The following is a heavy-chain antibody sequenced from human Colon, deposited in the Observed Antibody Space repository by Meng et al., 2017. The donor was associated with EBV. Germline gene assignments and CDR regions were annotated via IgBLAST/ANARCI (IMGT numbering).Heavy chain of an antibody. J-gene: IGHJ4*02. V-gene: IGHV4-30-2*05. CDR1: XGSISSGGYS. D-gene: IGHD1-20*01. CDR3: ASYGPCFGNNCPLSSFDH. Sequence: QLQLQESGPGLVKPSXXXXXXCXASXGSISSGGYSWHWIRQPPGKGLQWIGYIYYSGSAFYNPSLRSRITISVDTSKNQFSLRLRSVTAADTAVYYCASYGPCFGNNCPLSSFDHWGQGTLGTVSS. CDR2: IYYSGSA.